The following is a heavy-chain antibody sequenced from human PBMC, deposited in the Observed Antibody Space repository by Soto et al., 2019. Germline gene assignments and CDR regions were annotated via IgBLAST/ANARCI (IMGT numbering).Heavy chain of an antibody. Sequence: ASVKVSCKASGYTFTIYDINWVRQATGQGLEWMGWISAYNGNTNYAQKLQGRVTMTTDTSTSTAYMELRSLRSDDTAVYYCGRVKASGWLNWFDPWGQGSLVTVSS. V-gene: IGHV1-18*01. CDR3: GRVKASGWLNWFDP. J-gene: IGHJ5*02. D-gene: IGHD6-19*01. CDR2: ISAYNGNT. CDR1: GYTFTIYD.